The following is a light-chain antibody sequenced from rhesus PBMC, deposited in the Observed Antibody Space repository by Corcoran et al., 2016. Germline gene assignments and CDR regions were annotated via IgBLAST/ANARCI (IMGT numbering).Light chain of an antibody. CDR3: QQYSSSPWT. V-gene: IGKV1-22*01. Sequence: DIQMTQSPSSLSASVGDTVTITCRASQSISSWLAWYQQQPGKAPDLLIYTASSLQSGVTSRLRGSGSGTDFTLTISSLQSEDFATYYGQQYSSSPWTFGQGTKVDIK. CDR2: TAS. J-gene: IGKJ1*01. CDR1: QSISSW.